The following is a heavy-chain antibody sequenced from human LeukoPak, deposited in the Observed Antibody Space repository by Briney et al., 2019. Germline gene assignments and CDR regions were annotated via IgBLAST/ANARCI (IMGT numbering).Heavy chain of an antibody. D-gene: IGHD6-19*01. J-gene: IGHJ4*02. V-gene: IGHV3-7*03. Sequence: GGSLRLSCAASGFTFSSYWMSWVRQAPGKGLEWVANIKQDGSEKYYVDSVKGRFTISRDNAKNSLYLQVNSLRAEDTAVYYCASHSLRYSNGFDYWGQGTLVTVSS. CDR1: GFTFSSYW. CDR2: IKQDGSEK. CDR3: ASHSLRYSNGFDY.